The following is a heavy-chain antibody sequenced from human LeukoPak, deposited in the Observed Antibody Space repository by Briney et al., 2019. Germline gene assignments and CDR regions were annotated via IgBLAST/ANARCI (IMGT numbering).Heavy chain of an antibody. Sequence: GGSLRLSCGPSGFTFSDSWMSWFRQAPGKGLEWLSYVGYWDSATKYADSVQGRFTSSRDGAKNELYLQMTRLTVDDTAVYYCARFLTQPLVSGTPLYFGLDVWGQGTAVIVSS. V-gene: IGHV3-11*01. D-gene: IGHD3-3*01. CDR1: GFTFSDSW. J-gene: IGHJ6*02. CDR2: VGYWDSAT. CDR3: ARFLTQPLVSGTPLYFGLDV.